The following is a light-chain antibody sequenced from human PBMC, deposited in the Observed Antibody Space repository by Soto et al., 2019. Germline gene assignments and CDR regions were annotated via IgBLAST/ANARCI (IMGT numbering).Light chain of an antibody. CDR3: AAWDDSLNGPV. Sequence: QSALTQPRSVSGSPGQSVTISCTGTSSDVGGYDFVSWYQQHPGKAPKLMIHDVTKRPSGVPDRFSGSKSGNSASLTISGLQAEDEADYYCAAWDDSLNGPVFGGGTKLTVL. CDR1: SSDVGGYDF. J-gene: IGLJ2*01. CDR2: DVT. V-gene: IGLV2-11*01.